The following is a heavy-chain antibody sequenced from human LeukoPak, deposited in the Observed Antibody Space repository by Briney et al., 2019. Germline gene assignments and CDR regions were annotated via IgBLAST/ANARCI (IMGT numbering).Heavy chain of an antibody. J-gene: IGHJ4*02. D-gene: IGHD3-10*01. Sequence: GGSLRLSCTTSGFNFGDYNMNWVRQAPGKGLEWVGYIRAKTHDGTADYAAFVKGRFTISRDDSKSIAYLQMTGLKSEDTAVYYCTRGQLYPYGPEFDFWGQGTLVTVSS. CDR3: TRGQLYPYGPEFDF. CDR1: GFNFGDYN. V-gene: IGHV3-49*04. CDR2: IRAKTHDGTA.